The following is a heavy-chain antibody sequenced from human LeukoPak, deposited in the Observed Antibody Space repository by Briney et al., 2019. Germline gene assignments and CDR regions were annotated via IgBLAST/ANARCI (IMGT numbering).Heavy chain of an antibody. CDR2: INPNSGGT. J-gene: IGHJ4*02. CDR1: GYTFTGYY. CDR3: ARGSFGGSGTPFDY. Sequence: ASVKVSCKASGYTFTGYYMHWVRQAPGQGLEWMGWINPNSGGTNYAQKFQGRVTMTRDMSTNTVYMELSSLRSEDTAIYYCARGSFGGSGTPFDYWGQGTLVTVSS. V-gene: IGHV1-2*02. D-gene: IGHD3-10*01.